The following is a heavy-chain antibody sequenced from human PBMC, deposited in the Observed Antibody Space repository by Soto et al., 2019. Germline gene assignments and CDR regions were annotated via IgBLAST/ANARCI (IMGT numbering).Heavy chain of an antibody. CDR2: IYHSGST. CDR1: GYSISSGYY. V-gene: IGHV4-38-2*01. D-gene: IGHD1-26*01. Sequence: PSETLSLTCAVSGYSISSGYYWGWIRQPPGKGLEWIGSIYHSGSTYYNPSLKSRVTISVDTSKNQFSLKLSSVTAADTAVYYCATYSMGVYYGMDVWRQGTTVTVSS. J-gene: IGHJ6*02. CDR3: ATYSMGVYYGMDV.